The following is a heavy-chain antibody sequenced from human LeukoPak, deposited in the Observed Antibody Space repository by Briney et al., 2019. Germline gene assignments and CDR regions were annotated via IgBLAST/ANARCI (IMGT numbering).Heavy chain of an antibody. Sequence: PGGSLRLSCAASGFTFSDYYMTWIRQAPGKGLEWVSYISSSGSIIYYADSVKGRFIISRDNAKNSLYLQMNSLRAEDTAVYFCARVGYDSSGRFDYWGQGALVTVSS. V-gene: IGHV3-11*04. CDR3: ARVGYDSSGRFDY. CDR1: GFTFSDYY. CDR2: ISSSGSII. J-gene: IGHJ4*02. D-gene: IGHD3-22*01.